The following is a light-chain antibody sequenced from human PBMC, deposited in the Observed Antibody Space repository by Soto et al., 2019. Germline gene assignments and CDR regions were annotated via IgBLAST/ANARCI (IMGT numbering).Light chain of an antibody. J-gene: IGKJ4*01. CDR3: QQYNTYPLT. CDR2: DAS. Sequence: DLQMTQSPSSLSASVGDRVTITCRASQDISNSLAWFQQKAGKAPKSLIYDASSLHSGVPSKFSGSGSGTDFTLTISSLQPEDFATYFCQQYNTYPLTFGGGTKVEI. CDR1: QDISNS. V-gene: IGKV1-16*02.